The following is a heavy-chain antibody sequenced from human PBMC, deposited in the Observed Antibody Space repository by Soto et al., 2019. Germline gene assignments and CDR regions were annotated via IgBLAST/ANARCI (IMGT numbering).Heavy chain of an antibody. Sequence: PGESLKISCKGSGYSFTSYWIGWVRQMPGRGLEWMGIIYPGDSDTRYSPSFQGQVTVSADKSISTAYLQWSSLKASDTAMYYCARTQREFYYGSGSYFPDYWGQGTPVTVSS. CDR1: GYSFTSYW. CDR2: IYPGDSDT. CDR3: ARTQREFYYGSGSYFPDY. V-gene: IGHV5-51*01. D-gene: IGHD3-10*01. J-gene: IGHJ4*02.